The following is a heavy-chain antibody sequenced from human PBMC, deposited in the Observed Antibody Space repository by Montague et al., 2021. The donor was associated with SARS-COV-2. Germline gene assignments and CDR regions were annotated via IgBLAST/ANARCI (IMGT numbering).Heavy chain of an antibody. CDR3: ARGSKKISKRWLQFDDAFDI. V-gene: IGHV4-34*01. Sequence: SETLSLTCAVYGASFSGYYWSWIRQPPGKGLEWIGEINQSGSTNYNPSRRSRVTISVDTSKNQFSLKLSSVTAADTAVYYCARGSKKISKRWLQFDDAFDIWGQGTMVTVSS. CDR2: INQSGST. CDR1: GASFSGYY. J-gene: IGHJ3*02. D-gene: IGHD5-24*01.